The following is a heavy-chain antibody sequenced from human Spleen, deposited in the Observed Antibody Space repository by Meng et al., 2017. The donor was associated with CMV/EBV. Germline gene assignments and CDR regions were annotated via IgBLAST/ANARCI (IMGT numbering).Heavy chain of an antibody. D-gene: IGHD6-19*01. CDR2: IKQDGSEK. J-gene: IGHJ4*02. CDR3: ASLVSGQDY. Sequence: GGSLRLSCTVSGFTFSSYWMSWVRQAPGKGLEWVANIKQDGSEKYYVDSVKGRFTISRDNAKNSLYLQMNSLRAEDTAVYYCASLVSGQDYWGQGTLVTVSS. CDR1: GFTFSSYW. V-gene: IGHV3-7*01.